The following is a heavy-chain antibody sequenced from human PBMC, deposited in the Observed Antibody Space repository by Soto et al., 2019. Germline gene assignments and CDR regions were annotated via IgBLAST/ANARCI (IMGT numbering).Heavy chain of an antibody. CDR1: GVSISNSSYY. Sequence: PSETLSLTCTVSGVSISNSSYYWGWIRGPPGKGLEWIGTIYYSGITYYTPSLKSRVTISVDTSKNQFSRKLTSVTAADTAVYYCASHGSNWGQGTLVTVSS. CDR2: IYYSGIT. CDR3: ASHGSN. V-gene: IGHV4-39*01. J-gene: IGHJ4*02.